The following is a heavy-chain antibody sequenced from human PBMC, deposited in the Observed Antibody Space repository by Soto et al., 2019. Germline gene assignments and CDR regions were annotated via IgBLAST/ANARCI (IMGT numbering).Heavy chain of an antibody. CDR1: GYTFTGYC. CDR3: ASGKIVVVTAASPWFDT. Sequence: GASVKVSCKACGYTFTGYCMHWVRQARGQGVEWMGWINPNSGSTNYAQKFQGWVTMTRDTSISTAYMELSRLRSDDTDVYYCASGKIVVVTAASPWFDTWGQGTLVTVSS. CDR2: INPNSGST. V-gene: IGHV1-2*04. D-gene: IGHD2-2*01. J-gene: IGHJ5*02.